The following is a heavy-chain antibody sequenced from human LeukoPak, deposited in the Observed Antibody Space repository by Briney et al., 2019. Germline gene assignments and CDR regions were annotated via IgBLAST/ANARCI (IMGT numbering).Heavy chain of an antibody. CDR2: IYPGDSDT. D-gene: IGHD6-19*01. CDR3: ARVAVASYYFDY. CDR1: GSRFTSYW. Sequence: GESLKISCKGSGSRFTSYWIGWVRQMPGKGLEWMGIIYPGDSDTRYSPSFQGQVTISADKSLSTASLQWSSLKASDTAMYYCARVAVASYYFDYWGQGTLVTVSS. V-gene: IGHV5-51*01. J-gene: IGHJ4*02.